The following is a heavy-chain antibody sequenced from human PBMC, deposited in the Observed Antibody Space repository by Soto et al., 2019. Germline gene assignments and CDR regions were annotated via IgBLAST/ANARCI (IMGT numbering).Heavy chain of an antibody. CDR2: ISYDGSNK. CDR3: ARRYCGGDCDPHGMDV. Sequence: QVQLVESGGGVVQPGRSLRLSCAASGFTFSSYAMHWVRQAPGKGLEWVAVISYDGSNKYYADSVKGRFTISRDNSKNTLYLQMNSLRAEDTAVYYCARRYCGGDCDPHGMDVWGQGTTVTVSS. J-gene: IGHJ6*02. D-gene: IGHD2-21*02. CDR1: GFTFSSYA. V-gene: IGHV3-30-3*01.